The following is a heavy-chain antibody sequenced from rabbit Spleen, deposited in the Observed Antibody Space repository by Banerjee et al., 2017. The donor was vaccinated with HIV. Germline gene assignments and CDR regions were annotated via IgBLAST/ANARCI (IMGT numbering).Heavy chain of an antibody. J-gene: IGHJ6*01. CDR1: GVSFSGDSY. CDR3: ARDTGSSFSTYGMDL. Sequence: EQLEESGGGLVKPEGSLTLTCKASGVSFSGDSYMCWVRQAPGKGLEWIVCIDTGSSGFTYFANWAKGRFTISKTSSTTVTLQMTSLTVADTATYFCARDTGSSFSTYGMDLWGPGTLVTVS. D-gene: IGHD8-1*01. CDR2: IDTGSSGFT. V-gene: IGHV1S45*01.